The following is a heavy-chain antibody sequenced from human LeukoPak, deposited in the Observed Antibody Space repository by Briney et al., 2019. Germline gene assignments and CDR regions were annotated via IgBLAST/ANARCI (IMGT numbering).Heavy chain of an antibody. CDR2: ISSSSSYI. V-gene: IGHV3-21*01. Sequence: GGSLRLSCAASGFTFSSYSMNWVRQAPGKGLEWVSSISSSSSYIYYADSVKGRFTISRDNAKNSLYLQMNSLRAEDTAVYYCARVPAGVIGVKDAFDIWGQGTMVTVSS. CDR1: GFTFSSYS. CDR3: ARVPAGVIGVKDAFDI. D-gene: IGHD3-16*02. J-gene: IGHJ3*02.